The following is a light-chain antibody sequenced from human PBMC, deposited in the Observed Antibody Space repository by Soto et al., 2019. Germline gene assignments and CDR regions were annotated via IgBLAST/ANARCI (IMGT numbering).Light chain of an antibody. CDR1: QGISSY. Sequence: AIRMTQSPSSFSASTGDRVTITCRASQGISSYLAWYQQKPGKAPKLLIYAASTLQSGVPSRFSGSGSGTDFTLAISCLQSEDWATYYCQQYYSYPPWTFGHGTKVEIK. CDR2: AAS. V-gene: IGKV1-8*01. CDR3: QQYYSYPPWT. J-gene: IGKJ1*01.